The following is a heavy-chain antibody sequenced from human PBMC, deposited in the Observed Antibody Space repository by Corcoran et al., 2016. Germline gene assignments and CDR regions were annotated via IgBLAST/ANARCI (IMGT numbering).Heavy chain of an antibody. J-gene: IGHJ6*02. Sequence: EVQLVESGGGLIQPGGSLRLSCAASGFTVSRNYMNWVRQAPGKGLEWVSVLYTGAGTYYADSVKGRFTISRDNSMNTLYLQMNSLRAEDTAVYYCARGAVAGTDDYHYGMDLWGQGTTVTVSS. V-gene: IGHV3-53*01. CDR3: ARGAVAGTDDYHYGMDL. CDR2: LYTGAGT. D-gene: IGHD6-19*01. CDR1: GFTVSRNY.